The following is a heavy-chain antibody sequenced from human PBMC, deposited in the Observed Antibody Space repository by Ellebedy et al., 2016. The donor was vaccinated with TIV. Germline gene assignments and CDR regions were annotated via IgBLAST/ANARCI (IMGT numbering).Heavy chain of an antibody. CDR2: ISSSSSYI. J-gene: IGHJ4*02. D-gene: IGHD4-17*01. V-gene: IGHV3-21*01. CDR3: ARAPRGTVTTWIDY. Sequence: GRSLRLSXAASGFTFSSYSMNWVRQAPGKGLEWVSSISSSSSYIYYADSVKGRFTISRDNAKNSLYLQMNSLRAEDTAVYYCARAPRGTVTTWIDYWGQGTLVTVSS. CDR1: GFTFSSYS.